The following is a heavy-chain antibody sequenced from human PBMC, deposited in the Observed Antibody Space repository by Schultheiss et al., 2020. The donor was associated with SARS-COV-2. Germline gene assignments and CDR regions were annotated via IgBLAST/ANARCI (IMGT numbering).Heavy chain of an antibody. Sequence: SQTLSLTCAVYGGSFSGYYWSWIRQPPGKGLEWIGYIYYSGSTNYNPSLKSRATISVDTSKNQFSLKLSSVTAADTAVYYCARDRGYDSSGYLSYYYGMDVWGQGTTVTVSS. D-gene: IGHD3-22*01. CDR2: IYYSGST. J-gene: IGHJ6*02. CDR3: ARDRGYDSSGYLSYYYGMDV. CDR1: GGSFSGYY. V-gene: IGHV4-59*01.